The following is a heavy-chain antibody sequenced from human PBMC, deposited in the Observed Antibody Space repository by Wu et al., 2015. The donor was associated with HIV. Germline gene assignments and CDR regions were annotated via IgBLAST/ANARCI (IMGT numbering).Heavy chain of an antibody. V-gene: IGHV1-2*02. D-gene: IGHD3-22*01. Sequence: QVQLVQSGAEVKKPGASVKVSCKTSGYTFTGYSMHWVRQAPGQGLEWMGWINPDSGDTKYAQKFQGRVTMSRDTSISTAYMELNSLRSDDTAVYYCTRVXSGTDYYDSSGYGVSRYYYAMDVVGPRDHGHRLL. CDR3: TRVXSGTDYYDSSGYGVSRYYYAMDV. J-gene: IGHJ6*02. CDR1: GYTFTGYS. CDR2: INPDSGDT.